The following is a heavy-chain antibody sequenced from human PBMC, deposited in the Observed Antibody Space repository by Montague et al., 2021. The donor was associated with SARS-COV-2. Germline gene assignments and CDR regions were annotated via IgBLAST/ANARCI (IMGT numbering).Heavy chain of an antibody. J-gene: IGHJ4*02. CDR2: IYFNGHS. D-gene: IGHD2-8*01. V-gene: IGHV4-39*01. CDR3: ARANGYYFDY. Sequence: SETLSLTCTVSGGSISNGHYYCAWIRQPPGKGLEWIGSIYFNGHSYYNPSPKNRASISLDTSKNQYYLKLNPVAAADTAVYYCARANGYYFDYWGQGTLVTVSS. CDR1: GGSISNGHYY.